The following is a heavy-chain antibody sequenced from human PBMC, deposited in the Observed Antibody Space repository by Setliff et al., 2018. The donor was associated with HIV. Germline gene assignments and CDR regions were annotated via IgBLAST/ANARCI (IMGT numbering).Heavy chain of an antibody. D-gene: IGHD6-13*01. CDR2: IKQDGSEK. CDR3: ATPRGLYSSSG. CDR1: GFTFSSYW. Sequence: GGSLRLSCEASGFTFSSYWMSWVRQAPGKGLEWVANIKQDGSEKYYVDSVKGRFTISRDNAKNSLYLQMNSLRVEDTAVYYCATPRGLYSSSGWGQGTPVTVSS. J-gene: IGHJ4*02. V-gene: IGHV3-7*03.